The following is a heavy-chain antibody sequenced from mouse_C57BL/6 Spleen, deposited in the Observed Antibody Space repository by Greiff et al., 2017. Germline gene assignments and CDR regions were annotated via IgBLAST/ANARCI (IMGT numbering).Heavy chain of an antibody. CDR3: ARGGLRAWFAY. D-gene: IGHD2-2*01. J-gene: IGHJ3*01. V-gene: IGHV1-55*01. CDR1: GYTFTSYW. Sequence: VQLQQPGAELVKPGASVKLSCKASGYTFTSYWITWVTQRPGQGLEWIGDIYPGSGSTNYTEKFKSKATLTVDTSSSTAYMQLSSLTSEDSAVYYCARGGLRAWFAYWGQGTLVTVSA. CDR2: IYPGSGST.